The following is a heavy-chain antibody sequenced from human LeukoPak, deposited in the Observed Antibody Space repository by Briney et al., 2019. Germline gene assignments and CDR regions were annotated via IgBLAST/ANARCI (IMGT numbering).Heavy chain of an antibody. Sequence: GASVKVSCKASGGTFSSYAISWVRRAPGQGLEWMGGIIPIFGTANYAQKFQGRVTITADESTSTAYMELSSLRSKDTAVYYCARDGALGELSGHLDYWGQGTLVTVSS. V-gene: IGHV1-69*13. CDR3: ARDGALGELSGHLDY. D-gene: IGHD3-16*02. CDR2: IIPIFGTA. CDR1: GGTFSSYA. J-gene: IGHJ4*02.